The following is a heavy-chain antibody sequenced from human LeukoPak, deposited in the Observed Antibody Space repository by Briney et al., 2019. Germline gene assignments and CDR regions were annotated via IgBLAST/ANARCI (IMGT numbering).Heavy chain of an antibody. D-gene: IGHD3-16*01. V-gene: IGHV3-30*18. CDR1: GFTFSSYG. CDR2: ISYDGSNK. CDR3: AKGFRVAGDDY. Sequence: GRSLRLSCAASGFTFSSYGMHWVRQAPGKGLEWVAVISYDGSNKYYADSVKGRFTISRDNSKNTLYLQMNSLRAEDTAVYCCAKGFRVAGDDYWGQGTLVTVSS. J-gene: IGHJ4*02.